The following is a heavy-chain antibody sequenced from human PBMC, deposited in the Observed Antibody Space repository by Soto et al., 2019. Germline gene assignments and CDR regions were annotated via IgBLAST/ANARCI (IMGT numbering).Heavy chain of an antibody. J-gene: IGHJ3*02. CDR3: ARAVNNDYIWGSYRRNDAFDI. V-gene: IGHV4-4*02. D-gene: IGHD3-16*02. CDR2: IYHSGST. Sequence: SETLSLTCAVSSGSISSSNWWSWVRQPPGKGLEWIGEIYHSGSTNYNPSLKSRVTISVDKSKNQFSLKLSSVTAADTAVYYCARAVNNDYIWGSYRRNDAFDIWGQGTMVTVSS. CDR1: SGSISSSNW.